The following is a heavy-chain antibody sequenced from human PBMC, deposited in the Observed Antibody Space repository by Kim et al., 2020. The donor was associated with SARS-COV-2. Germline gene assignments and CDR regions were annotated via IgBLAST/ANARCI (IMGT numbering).Heavy chain of an antibody. CDR1: GGTFSSYA. Sequence: SVKVSCKASGGTFSSYAISWVRQAPGQGLEWMGGIIPIFGTANYAQKFQGRVTITADESTSTAYMELSSLRSEDTAVYYCARVWVFGGSYSWRVSYYYYGMDVWGQGTTVTVSS. J-gene: IGHJ6*02. CDR3: ARVWVFGGSYSWRVSYYYYGMDV. V-gene: IGHV1-69*13. D-gene: IGHD1-26*01. CDR2: IIPIFGTA.